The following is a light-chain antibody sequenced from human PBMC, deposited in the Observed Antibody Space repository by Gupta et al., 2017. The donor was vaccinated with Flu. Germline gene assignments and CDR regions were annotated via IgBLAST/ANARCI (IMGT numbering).Light chain of an antibody. V-gene: IGKV3-15*01. CDR1: QNIYTN. J-gene: IGKJ1*01. Sequence: ERLMTQSPATLSVSPGETATLSCRASQNIYTNLAWYQHKPGQAPRLLIYSASTRATGVPARFSGSGSGTEFTLTISSLQPEDFAVYHCLQENNWPQTFGQGTKVEIK. CDR3: LQENNWPQT. CDR2: SAS.